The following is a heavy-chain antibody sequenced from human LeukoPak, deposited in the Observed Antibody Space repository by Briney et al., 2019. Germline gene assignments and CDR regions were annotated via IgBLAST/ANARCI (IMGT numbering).Heavy chain of an antibody. D-gene: IGHD1-14*01. V-gene: IGHV3-7*01. J-gene: IGHJ3*01. CDR1: GLNIRTSW. Sequence: GGSLRLSCAASGLNIRTSWMGWVRQAPGKGLEWVADIKEDGRDVKYVDAVEGRFTISRDNAKNLLYLEMSSLRADDTAVYYCGRDWHRAYDVWGQGAMVIVAS. CDR3: GRDWHRAYDV. CDR2: IKEDGRDV.